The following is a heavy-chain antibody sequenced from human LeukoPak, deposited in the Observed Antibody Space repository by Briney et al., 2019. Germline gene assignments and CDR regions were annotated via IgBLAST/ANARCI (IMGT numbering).Heavy chain of an antibody. J-gene: IGHJ4*02. D-gene: IGHD6-13*01. Sequence: PGGSLRLSCAASGFTFSGYAMSWVSQAPGKGLEWVSSISGSGDSTYYADSVKGRFTISRDNSRNTLYLQMNSLRAEDTAVYYCAKVCSSSWVHLDYWCQGTLVTVSS. V-gene: IGHV3-23*01. CDR1: GFTFSGYA. CDR2: ISGSGDST. CDR3: AKVCSSSWVHLDY.